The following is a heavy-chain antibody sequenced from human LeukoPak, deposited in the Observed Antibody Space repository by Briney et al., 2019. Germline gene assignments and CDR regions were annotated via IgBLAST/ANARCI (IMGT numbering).Heavy chain of an antibody. J-gene: IGHJ4*02. CDR2: IYSDGST. V-gene: IGHV3-53*01. CDR1: GFTVSGDF. Sequence: ESLRLSCAASGFTVSGDFMSWVRQAPGKGLEWVSVIYSDGSTYYADSVKGRFTISRDNSKNTLYLQMYGLRAGDTAVYYCARERGRGRDSPWFDYWGQGTLVTVSS. CDR3: ARERGRGRDSPWFDY. D-gene: IGHD3-16*01.